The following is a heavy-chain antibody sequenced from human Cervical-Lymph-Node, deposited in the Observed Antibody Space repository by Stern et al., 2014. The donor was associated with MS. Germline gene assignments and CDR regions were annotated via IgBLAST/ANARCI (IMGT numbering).Heavy chain of an antibody. CDR2: IFPRDSNT. Sequence: EVQLLESGAEVKKPGESLKISCEASGYLFDDYWIGWVRQMSGRGLELVAIIFPRDSNTRYSPSVQGQVTISADKSLRTAYLPWSSLKASDPAMYYGARSPATPSGYDRFDYWGQGALVTVSS. V-gene: IGHV5-51*03. CDR3: ARSPATPSGYDRFDY. J-gene: IGHJ4*02. CDR1: GYLFDDYW. D-gene: IGHD5-12*01.